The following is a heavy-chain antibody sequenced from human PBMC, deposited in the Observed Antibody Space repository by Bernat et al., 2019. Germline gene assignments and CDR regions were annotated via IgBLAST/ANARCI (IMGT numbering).Heavy chain of an antibody. CDR2: ISHSGGTT. CDR3: ANRRGGSSGSFDY. J-gene: IGHJ4*02. D-gene: IGHD6-6*01. Sequence: EVQLVESGGGLVKPGGSLRLSCAASGFTFSSHGMSWVRQAPGKGLEWVSAISHSGGTTYHAESVKGRFTISRDNSKNTLFLQMRSLRAEDTAVYYCANRRGGSSGSFDYWGQGALVTVSS. V-gene: IGHV3-23*04. CDR1: GFTFSSHG.